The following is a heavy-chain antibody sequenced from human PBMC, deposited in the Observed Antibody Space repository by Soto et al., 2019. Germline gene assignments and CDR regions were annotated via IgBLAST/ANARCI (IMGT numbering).Heavy chain of an antibody. CDR2: ISYDGSNK. V-gene: IGHV3-30-3*01. D-gene: IGHD4-4*01. CDR1: GFPFSSYS. J-gene: IGHJ4*02. Sequence: GGSLRLSCAASGFPFSSYSMHWVRQAPGKGLEWVAVISYDGSNKYYADSVKGRFTISRDNSKNTLYLQMNSLRAEDTAVYYCARGYSKTLNWGQGTLVTVSS. CDR3: ARGYSKTLN.